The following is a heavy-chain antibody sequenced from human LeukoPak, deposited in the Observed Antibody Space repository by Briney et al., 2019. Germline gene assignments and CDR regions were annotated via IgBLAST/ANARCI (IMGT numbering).Heavy chain of an antibody. CDR3: ATDVLSGGLKTFDP. Sequence: ASVKVSCKVTGNTLSEFSMHWVRQSPGKGLEWMGGFDPEVGETVYAQKFQGRVTMTEDTSTETAYMELSSLRSEDTAVYYCATDVLSGGLKTFDPWSQGTLVTVSS. V-gene: IGHV1-24*01. CDR1: GNTLSEFS. CDR2: FDPEVGET. J-gene: IGHJ5*02. D-gene: IGHD3-10*01.